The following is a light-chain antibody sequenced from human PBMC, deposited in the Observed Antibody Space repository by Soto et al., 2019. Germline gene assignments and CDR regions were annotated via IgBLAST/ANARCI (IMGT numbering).Light chain of an antibody. Sequence: QSALTQPASVSGSPGQSITISCTGTSSDVGGYNYVSWYQQHPDKAPKLMIYEVTNRPSGVSFRFSGSKSGNTASLTISGLQPEDEADYYCSSYTSTSTLDVFGTGTKVTVL. CDR3: SSYTSTSTLDV. CDR2: EVT. J-gene: IGLJ1*01. V-gene: IGLV2-14*01. CDR1: SSDVGGYNY.